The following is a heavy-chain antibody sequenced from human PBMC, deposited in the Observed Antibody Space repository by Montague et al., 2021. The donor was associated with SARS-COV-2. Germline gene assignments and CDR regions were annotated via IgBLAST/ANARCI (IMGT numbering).Heavy chain of an antibody. CDR3: ARDPWRITIFGVVTRYGMDV. CDR1: GGSVSSGGYY. V-gene: IGHV4-61*08. D-gene: IGHD3-3*01. J-gene: IGHJ6*02. Sequence: SETLSLTCIVSGGSVSSGGYYWSWIRQPPGKGLEWIGYIDYSGSTNYNPSLKSRVTISVDTSKNQFSLKLSSVTAADTAVYYCARDPWRITIFGVVTRYGMDVWGQGTTVTVSS. CDR2: IDYSGST.